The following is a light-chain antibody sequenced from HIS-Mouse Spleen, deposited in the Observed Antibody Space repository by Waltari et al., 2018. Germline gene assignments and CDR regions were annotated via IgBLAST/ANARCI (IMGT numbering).Light chain of an antibody. Sequence: DIQLTQSQSFLSASVGDRVTITCRASKGISSYLAWYQQKPVKAPKLLIYAASTLQSGVPSRFSGSGSGTEFTLTSSSLQPEDFATYYCQQLNSYPPTFGQGTKVEIK. CDR1: KGISSY. J-gene: IGKJ1*01. CDR3: QQLNSYPPT. CDR2: AAS. V-gene: IGKV1-9*01.